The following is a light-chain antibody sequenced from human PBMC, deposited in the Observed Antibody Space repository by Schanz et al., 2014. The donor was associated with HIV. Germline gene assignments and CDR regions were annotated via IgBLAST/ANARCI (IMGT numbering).Light chain of an antibody. CDR1: QSVSSN. Sequence: EIVMTQSPATLSVSPGERATLSCRASQSVSSNLAWYQQKPGQAPRLLIYGATRATDIPDRFSGSGSGTDFTLTISSLEPEDFAVYYCQQYGSSPWTFGQGTKVEIK. CDR2: GA. J-gene: IGKJ1*01. V-gene: IGKV3D-15*02. CDR3: QQYGSSPWT.